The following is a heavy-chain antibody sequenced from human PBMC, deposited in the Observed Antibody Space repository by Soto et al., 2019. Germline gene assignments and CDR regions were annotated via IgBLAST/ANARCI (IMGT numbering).Heavy chain of an antibody. Sequence: EVQLVESGGGLVQPGGSLRLSCAASGFTFSDHYMDWVRQAPGKGLEWVGRIKNKANSYTTEYAASVKGRFTISRDESKNSLYRQMDSLRTEDTAVYYCSRNRLVIRGFEYWGQGVLVTVSS. J-gene: IGHJ4*02. CDR3: SRNRLVIRGFEY. V-gene: IGHV3-72*01. D-gene: IGHD2-21*01. CDR2: IKNKANSYTT. CDR1: GFTFSDHY.